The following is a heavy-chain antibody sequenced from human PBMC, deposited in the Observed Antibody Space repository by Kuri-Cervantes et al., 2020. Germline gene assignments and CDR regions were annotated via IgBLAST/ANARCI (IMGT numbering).Heavy chain of an antibody. Sequence: GESLKISCAASGFTFSSYAMHWVRQAPGKGLEWVAVISYDGSNKYYADSVKGRFTISRDNAKNSLYLQMNSLRAEDTAVYYCAKALEQQLATHLYYYYGMDVWGQGNTVTVSS. V-gene: IGHV3-30-3*01. D-gene: IGHD6-13*01. CDR2: ISYDGSNK. CDR3: AKALEQQLATHLYYYYGMDV. CDR1: GFTFSSYA. J-gene: IGHJ6*01.